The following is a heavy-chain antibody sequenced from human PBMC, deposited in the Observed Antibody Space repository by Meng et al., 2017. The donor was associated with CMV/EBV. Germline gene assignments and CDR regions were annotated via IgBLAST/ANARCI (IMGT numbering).Heavy chain of an antibody. CDR3: ARDVWSIFGVVIKEVGMDV. V-gene: IGHV4-39*07. CDR2: IYYSGST. CDR1: GGSISSSSYY. D-gene: IGHD3-3*01. J-gene: IGHJ6*02. Sequence: GSLRLSCTVSGGSISSSSYYWGWIRQPPGKGLEWIGSIYYSGSTYYNPSLKSRVTISVDTSKNQFSLKLSSVTAADTAVYYCARDVWSIFGVVIKEVGMDVWGQGTTVTDSS.